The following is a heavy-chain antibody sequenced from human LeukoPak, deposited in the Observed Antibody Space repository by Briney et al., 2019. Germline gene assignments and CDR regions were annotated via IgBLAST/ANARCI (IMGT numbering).Heavy chain of an antibody. Sequence: PGGSLRLSCAASGFTFSSYGMHWVRQAPGKGLEWVSAISGTGGTTYYTDSVKGRFTISRDNSKNTLFLQMNSLRAEDTALYYCAKTYSSGWYLDYWGQGTLVTVSS. D-gene: IGHD6-19*01. CDR1: GFTFSSYG. CDR2: ISGTGGTT. CDR3: AKTYSSGWYLDY. J-gene: IGHJ4*02. V-gene: IGHV3-23*01.